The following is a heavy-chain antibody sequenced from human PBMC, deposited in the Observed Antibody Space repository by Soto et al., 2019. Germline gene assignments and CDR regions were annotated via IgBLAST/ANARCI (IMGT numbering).Heavy chain of an antibody. Sequence: GGSLRLSCAASGFTFSSYGMHWVRQAPGKGLEWVAVIWYDGSNKYYADSVKGRFTISRDNSKNTLYLQMNSLRAEDTAVYYCARPHDFWSGAGGMDVWGQGTTVTVSS. J-gene: IGHJ6*02. CDR2: IWYDGSNK. CDR1: GFTFSSYG. D-gene: IGHD3-3*01. V-gene: IGHV3-33*01. CDR3: ARPHDFWSGAGGMDV.